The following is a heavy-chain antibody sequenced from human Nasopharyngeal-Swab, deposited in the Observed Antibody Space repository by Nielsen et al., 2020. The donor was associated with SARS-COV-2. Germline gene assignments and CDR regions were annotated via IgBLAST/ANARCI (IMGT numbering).Heavy chain of an antibody. Sequence: GGSLRLSCTASGFTFGDYAMSWVRQAPGKGLEWVGFIRSKAYGGTTVYAASVKGRFTISRDDSKSIAYLQMNSLKTEDTAVYYCTRETRIAVAGTLLYYYYYYMDVWGKGTTVTVSS. D-gene: IGHD6-19*01. V-gene: IGHV3-49*04. CDR1: GFTFGDYA. CDR2: IRSKAYGGTT. CDR3: TRETRIAVAGTLLYYYYYYMDV. J-gene: IGHJ6*03.